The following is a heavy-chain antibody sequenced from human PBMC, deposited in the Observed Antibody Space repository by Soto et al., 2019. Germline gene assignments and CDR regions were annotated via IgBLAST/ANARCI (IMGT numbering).Heavy chain of an antibody. Sequence: HGESLKISCKGSGYSFTTHWVGWVRQVPGKGLEWMGIIYPGDSDTRYSPSFQGQVTISADESITTAYLQWSSLKASDTAMYYCARSQFDYVWGTSGYFDSWGQGTLVTVSS. CDR2: IYPGDSDT. J-gene: IGHJ4*02. V-gene: IGHV5-51*01. D-gene: IGHD3-16*01. CDR3: ARSQFDYVWGTSGYFDS. CDR1: GYSFTTHW.